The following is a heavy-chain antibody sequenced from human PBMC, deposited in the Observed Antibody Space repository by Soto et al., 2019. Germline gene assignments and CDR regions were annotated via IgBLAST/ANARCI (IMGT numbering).Heavy chain of an antibody. CDR3: ASWSNWNPLYYPGMDV. Sequence: QVQLLQSGAEVKKPGSSVKVSCKVSGGAFTNYSLNWVRHAPGQGLAWLGGIIPLHNTSNYSLKFVGRSSVTADISTSTVYMFLSGLTSDDTATYYCASWSNWNPLYYPGMDVWGQGTTVTVSS. CDR2: IIPLHNTS. J-gene: IGHJ6*02. V-gene: IGHV1-69*06. CDR1: GGAFTNYS. D-gene: IGHD1-20*01.